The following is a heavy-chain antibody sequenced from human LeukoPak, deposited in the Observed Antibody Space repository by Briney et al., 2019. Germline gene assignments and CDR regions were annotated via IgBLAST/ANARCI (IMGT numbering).Heavy chain of an antibody. CDR3: ARDLQDTIFADRIGGFDY. V-gene: IGHV4-38-2*02. CDR2: IYHSGST. J-gene: IGHJ4*02. CDR1: GYSISSGYY. D-gene: IGHD3-3*01. Sequence: SETLSLTCTVSGYSISSGYYWGWIRQPPGKGLEWIGSIYHSGSTYYNPSLKSRVTISVDTSKNQFSLKLSSVTAADTAVYYCARDLQDTIFADRIGGFDYWGQGTLVTVSS.